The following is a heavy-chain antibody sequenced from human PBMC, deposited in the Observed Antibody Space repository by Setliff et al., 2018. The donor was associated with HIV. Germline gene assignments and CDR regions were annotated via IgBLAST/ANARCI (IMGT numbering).Heavy chain of an antibody. CDR3: ARGFPSGYFDY. J-gene: IGHJ4*02. Sequence: LSLTCTVSGGSISSHYWNWIRQPPGKGLEWIGYISYSGSTNFYSGSTKYNPSLKSRVTISVDTSKNQFSLRVSHVTAADTAVYYCARGFPSGYFDYWGQGALVTVSS. CDR1: GGSISSHY. V-gene: IGHV4-59*11. CDR2: ISYSGST. D-gene: IGHD6-19*01.